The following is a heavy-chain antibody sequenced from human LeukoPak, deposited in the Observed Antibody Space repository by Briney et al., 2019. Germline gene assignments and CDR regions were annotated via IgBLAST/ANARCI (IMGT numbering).Heavy chain of an antibody. J-gene: IGHJ4*02. CDR2: IWVDGSKK. CDR3: AKDRGYYGSGSYPPPTDY. Sequence: SLRLSCATSGFTFSSYSMQWVRQAPGKGLEWVAVIWVDGSKKFYADSVEGRFTISRDDSKSTSYLQMNSLRAEDTAVYYCAKDRGYYGSGSYPPPTDYWGQGTLVTVSS. CDR1: GFTFSSYS. D-gene: IGHD3-10*01. V-gene: IGHV3-33*06.